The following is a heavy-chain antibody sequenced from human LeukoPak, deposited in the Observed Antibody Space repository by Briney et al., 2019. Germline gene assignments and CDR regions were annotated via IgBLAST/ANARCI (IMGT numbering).Heavy chain of an antibody. Sequence: SETLSLTCAVYGGSFSGYYWSWIRQPPGKGLEWIGEINHSGSTIYNPSLKSRVTISVDTSKNQFSLKLSSVTAADTAVYYCARGVYCSSTSCYPYYYYYGMDVWGQGTTVTVSS. V-gene: IGHV4-34*01. CDR1: GGSFSGYY. CDR3: ARGVYCSSTSCYPYYYYYGMDV. CDR2: INHSGST. D-gene: IGHD2-2*01. J-gene: IGHJ6*02.